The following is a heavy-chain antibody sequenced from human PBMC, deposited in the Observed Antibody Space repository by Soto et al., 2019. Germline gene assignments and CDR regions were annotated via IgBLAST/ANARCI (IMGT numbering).Heavy chain of an antibody. J-gene: IGHJ6*02. D-gene: IGHD1-1*01. CDR3: ARVQYNFLVYYGLDV. V-gene: IGHV3-7*03. CDR1: GFTFNTYW. Sequence: GGSLRLSCVASGFTFNTYWMNWVRQSPGKELEWVANINQDGSEKFHVDSVKGRFTISRDNARNSLFLHMKSLRAEDTATYFWARVQYNFLVYYGLDVWGQGTTVTVSS. CDR2: INQDGSEK.